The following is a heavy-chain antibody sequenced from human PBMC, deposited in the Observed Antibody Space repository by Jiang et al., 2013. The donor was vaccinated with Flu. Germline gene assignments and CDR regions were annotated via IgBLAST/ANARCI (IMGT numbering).Heavy chain of an antibody. D-gene: IGHD2-21*02. J-gene: IGHJ5*02. V-gene: IGHV4-34*01. CDR1: GGSFSGYY. CDR3: ARSGIVVVTAISNWFDP. CDR2: INHSGST. Sequence: LLKPSETLSLTCAVYGGSFSGYYWSWIRQPPGKGLEWIGEINHSGSTNYNPSLKSRVTISVDTSKNQFSLKLSSVTAADTAVYYCARSGIVVVTAISNWFDPWGQGTLVTVSS.